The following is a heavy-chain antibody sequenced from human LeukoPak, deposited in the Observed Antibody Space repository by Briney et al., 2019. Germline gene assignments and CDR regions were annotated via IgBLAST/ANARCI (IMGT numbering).Heavy chain of an antibody. D-gene: IGHD3-22*01. Sequence: GALRLSCAASGFTFSSYSMNWVRQAPGKGLEWVSSISSSSSYIYYADSVKGRFTISRDNAKNSLYLQMNSLRAEDTAVYYCARGEEYYYDSSGSPGGWFDPWGQGTLVTVSS. CDR1: GFTFSSYS. CDR2: ISSSSSYI. J-gene: IGHJ5*02. V-gene: IGHV3-21*01. CDR3: ARGEEYYYDSSGSPGGWFDP.